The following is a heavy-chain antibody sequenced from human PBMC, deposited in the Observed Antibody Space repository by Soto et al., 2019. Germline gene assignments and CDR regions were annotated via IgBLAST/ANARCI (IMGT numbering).Heavy chain of an antibody. CDR1: GGSFTGYF. CDR2: INQSGST. D-gene: IGHD3-3*01. Sequence: QVQLQQWGAGLLKPSETLSLTCAVSGGSFTGYFWNWIRQTPGKGLEWIGEINQSGSTTYNPSLKSRVTISVDTSKNQFSLGLNSVTAADTAVYYCARGNFWSGYDPSYYYYMDVWGKGTAVTVSS. J-gene: IGHJ6*03. V-gene: IGHV4-34*02. CDR3: ARGNFWSGYDPSYYYYMDV.